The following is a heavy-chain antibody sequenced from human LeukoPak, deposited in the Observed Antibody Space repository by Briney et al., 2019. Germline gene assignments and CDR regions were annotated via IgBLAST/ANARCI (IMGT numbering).Heavy chain of an antibody. V-gene: IGHV3-21*01. CDR1: GFTFSSYE. CDR3: ARDQLTGSSWYGRYYYYYYMDV. D-gene: IGHD6-13*01. CDR2: ISSSSSYI. J-gene: IGHJ6*03. Sequence: PGGSLRLSCAVSGFTFSSYEMNWVRQAPGKGLEWVSSISSSSSYIYYADSVKGRFTISRDNAKNSLYLQMNSLRAEDTAVYYCARDQLTGSSWYGRYYYYYYMDVWGKGTTVTVSS.